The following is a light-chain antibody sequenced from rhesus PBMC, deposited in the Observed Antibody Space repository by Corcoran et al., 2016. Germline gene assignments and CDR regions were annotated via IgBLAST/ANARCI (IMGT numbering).Light chain of an antibody. CDR3: LQSKNSWT. V-gene: IGKV7-13*01. CDR2: QTS. Sequence: DIVLTQSPVSLAVSPGQRTTITCRASASVSFFGTNLIHWYQQKQGQPQKLLIYQTSNTATGVPVRFNCRWSGTDFTLTINPVEADDAAEYYCLQSKNSWTFGQGTKVEIK. CDR1: ASVSFFGTNL. J-gene: IGKJ1*01.